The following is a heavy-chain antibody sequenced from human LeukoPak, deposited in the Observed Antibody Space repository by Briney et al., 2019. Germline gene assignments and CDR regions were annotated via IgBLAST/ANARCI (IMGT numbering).Heavy chain of an antibody. V-gene: IGHV3-23*01. Sequence: GGSLRLSCVGSGFTFSAYAMSWVRQTPGKGPEWVSGISGSGLPTYYADSVMGRFTISRDNSKNTLFLHMDSLRAEDTAIYYCARDLVGATAYFDYWGQGTLVTVSS. CDR1: GFTFSAYA. CDR2: ISGSGLPT. CDR3: ARDLVGATAYFDY. D-gene: IGHD1-26*01. J-gene: IGHJ4*02.